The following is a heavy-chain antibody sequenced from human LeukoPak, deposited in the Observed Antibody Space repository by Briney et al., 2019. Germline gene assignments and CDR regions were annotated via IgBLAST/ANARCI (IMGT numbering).Heavy chain of an antibody. CDR1: GFTFSSYS. CDR2: ISSSSSYI. V-gene: IGHV3-21*01. J-gene: IGHJ4*02. Sequence: GGSLRLSCAASGFTFSSYSMNWVRQAPGRGLEWVSSISSSSSYIYYADSVKGRFTITRDNAKNSLYLQMNSLRAEDTAVYYCARHSISYALNSLDYWGQGTLVTVSS. D-gene: IGHD5-18*01. CDR3: ARHSISYALNSLDY.